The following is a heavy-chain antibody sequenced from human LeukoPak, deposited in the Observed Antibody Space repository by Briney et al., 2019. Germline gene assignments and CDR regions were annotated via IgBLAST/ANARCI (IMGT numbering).Heavy chain of an antibody. Sequence: ASVKVSCKASGGTFSSYAISWVRQAPGQGLEWMGRIIPILGIANYAQKFQGRVTITADKSTSTAYMELSSLRSEDTAVYYCARRDQLTNYYYYGMDVWGQGTTVTVSS. V-gene: IGHV1-69*04. CDR2: IIPILGIA. CDR1: GGTFSSYA. CDR3: ARRDQLTNYYYYGMDV. J-gene: IGHJ6*02. D-gene: IGHD2-2*01.